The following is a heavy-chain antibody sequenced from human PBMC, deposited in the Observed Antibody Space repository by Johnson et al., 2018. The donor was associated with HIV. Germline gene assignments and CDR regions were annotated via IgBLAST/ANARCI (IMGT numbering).Heavy chain of an antibody. Sequence: QVQLVESGGGVVQPGGSLRLSCAASGFTFSSYGMHLVRQAPGKGLEWVAVIWYDGSNKYYADSVKGRFTISRENAKNSLYLQMNSLRAGDTAVYYCARGHGSDAFDIWGQGTMVTVSS. D-gene: IGHD2-2*03. J-gene: IGHJ3*02. CDR2: IWYDGSNK. CDR3: ARGHGSDAFDI. CDR1: GFTFSSYG. V-gene: IGHV3-33*01.